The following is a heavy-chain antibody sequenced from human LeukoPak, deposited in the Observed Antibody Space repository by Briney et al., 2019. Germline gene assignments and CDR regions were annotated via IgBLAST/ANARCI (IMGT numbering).Heavy chain of an antibody. J-gene: IGHJ4*02. CDR3: AKDTHIVVVTAYPDYFDY. CDR1: GFTFSSYE. D-gene: IGHD2-21*02. V-gene: IGHV3-48*03. CDR2: ISSSGSTI. Sequence: GGSLRLSCAASGFTFSSYEMNWVRQAPGKGLEWVSYISSSGSTIYYADSVKGRFTISRDNSKNTLYLQMNSLRAEDTAVYYCAKDTHIVVVTAYPDYFDYWGQGTLVTVSS.